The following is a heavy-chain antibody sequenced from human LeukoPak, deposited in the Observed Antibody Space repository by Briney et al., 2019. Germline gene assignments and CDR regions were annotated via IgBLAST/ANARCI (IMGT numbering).Heavy chain of an antibody. D-gene: IGHD3-9*01. Sequence: GASVKVSCKASGGTFSSYAISWVRQAPGQGLEWMGGIIPIFGTANYAQKFQGRVTITADESTSTAYMELRSLRSDDTAVYYCAREYYDILTGYYPDYWGQGTLVTVSS. CDR3: AREYYDILTGYYPDY. J-gene: IGHJ4*02. CDR2: IIPIFGTA. CDR1: GGTFSSYA. V-gene: IGHV1-69*13.